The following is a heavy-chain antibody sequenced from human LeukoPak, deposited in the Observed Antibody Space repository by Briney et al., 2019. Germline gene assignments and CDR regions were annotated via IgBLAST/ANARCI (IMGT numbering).Heavy chain of an antibody. J-gene: IGHJ5*02. CDR2: IIPIFGTA. CDR3: ARGHIVVPAAIGFWWFDP. Sequence: ASVKVSCKTSGYSFITYGISWVRQAPGQGLEWMGGIIPIFGTANYAQKFQGRVTITTDESTSTAYMELSSLRSEDTAVYYCARGHIVVPAAIGFWWFDPWGQGTLVTVSS. CDR1: GYSFITYG. V-gene: IGHV1-69*05. D-gene: IGHD2-2*01.